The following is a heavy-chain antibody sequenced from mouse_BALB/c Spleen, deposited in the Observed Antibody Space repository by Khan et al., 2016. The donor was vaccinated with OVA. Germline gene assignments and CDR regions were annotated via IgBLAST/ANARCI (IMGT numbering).Heavy chain of an antibody. CDR2: ILYGGGT. CDR1: GDPFTSGY. CDR3: ARSTDRYAFAY. J-gene: IGHJ3*01. V-gene: IGHV3-8*02. Sequence: EVRCQESGPSLVKPSQTLSLTCSVTGDPFTSGYWCWFQKFLGNNFEYMGYILYGGGTTYYPAPNNCSSTTRDTSQNQYYLQLNSVTTEDTATYYGARSTDRYAFAYWGQGILVTVAA. D-gene: IGHD2-14*01.